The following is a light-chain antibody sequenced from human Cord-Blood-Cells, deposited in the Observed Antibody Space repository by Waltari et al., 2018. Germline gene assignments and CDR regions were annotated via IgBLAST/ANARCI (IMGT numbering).Light chain of an antibody. CDR2: DAS. V-gene: IGKV3D-20*01. CDR1: QSVSSSY. J-gene: IGKJ4*01. Sequence: EIVLTQSPATLSLSPGERATLSCGARQSVSSSYLAWYQQTPGLAPRLLIYDASSRATGIPDRFSGSGSGTDFTLTISRLEPEDFAVYYCQQYGSSPLTFGGGTKVEIK. CDR3: QQYGSSPLT.